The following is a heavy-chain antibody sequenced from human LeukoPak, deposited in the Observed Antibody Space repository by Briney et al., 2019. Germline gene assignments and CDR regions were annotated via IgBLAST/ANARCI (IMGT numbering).Heavy chain of an antibody. V-gene: IGHV4-61*02. CDR2: IYTTGST. D-gene: IGHD3-22*01. Sequence: SETLSLTCTVSGGSISSGTYYWTWIRQPAGKGLEWIGRIYTTGSTNYNPSLKSRVTMSTDTSRNQFSLKLSSVTAADTAVYYCARVTTGGYYNCWGQGTLVTVSS. CDR3: ARVTTGGYYNC. CDR1: GGSISSGTYY. J-gene: IGHJ4*02.